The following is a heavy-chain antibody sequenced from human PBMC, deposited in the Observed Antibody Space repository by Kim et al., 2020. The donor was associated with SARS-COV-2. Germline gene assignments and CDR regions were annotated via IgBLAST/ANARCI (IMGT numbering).Heavy chain of an antibody. CDR3: ARHGCTGGVCYFDP. V-gene: IGHV4-30-2*03. Sequence: YYDPPLKSRVSISVDTSKNQFSLKLSSVTDATVYYCARHGCTGGVCYFDPWGQGTLVTVSS. J-gene: IGHJ5*02. D-gene: IGHD2-8*02.